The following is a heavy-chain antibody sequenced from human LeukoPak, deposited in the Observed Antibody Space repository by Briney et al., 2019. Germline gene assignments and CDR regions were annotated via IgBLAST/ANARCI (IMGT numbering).Heavy chain of an antibody. CDR3: ANQPERYCSGGSCLPSTG. Sequence: PGGSLRLSCAASGFTFSSYAMSWVRQAPGKGLESVAAISAGGGNTHYADSVKGRFTVSRDNSKNTLYLQMNSLRPEDTAVYYCANQPERYCSGGSCLPSTGWGQGTLVTVSS. D-gene: IGHD2-15*01. J-gene: IGHJ4*02. V-gene: IGHV3-23*01. CDR1: GFTFSSYA. CDR2: ISAGGGNT.